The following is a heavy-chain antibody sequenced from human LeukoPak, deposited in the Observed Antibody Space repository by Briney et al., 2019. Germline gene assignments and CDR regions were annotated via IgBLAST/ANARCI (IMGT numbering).Heavy chain of an antibody. D-gene: IGHD2-21*01. CDR2: IYRDGST. J-gene: IGHJ4*02. Sequence: GGSLRLSCAASGFTVSNNYMGWVRQAPGKGLEWVSVIYRDGSTYYADSVKGRFTISRDNSKNTVYLEMNSLRTEDTAVYYCAKSIVVVSAKGDYFDYWGQGSLVSVSS. V-gene: IGHV3-53*01. CDR1: GFTVSNNY. CDR3: AKSIVVVSAKGDYFDY.